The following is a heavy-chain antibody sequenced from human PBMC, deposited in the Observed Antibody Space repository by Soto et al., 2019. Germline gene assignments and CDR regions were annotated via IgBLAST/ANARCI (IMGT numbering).Heavy chain of an antibody. V-gene: IGHV1-2*02. CDR1: GYTFTGYY. D-gene: IGHD2-2*01. CDR3: ARKGSSTTTIFDY. J-gene: IGHJ4*02. Sequence: QVQLVQSGAEVKKPGASVKVSCKASGYTFTGYYMHWVRQAPGQGLEWMGWINPNSGGTNYAQKVEGRVTMTRDTSISTAYMELSRLRSDDTAVYYCARKGSSTTTIFDYWGQGTLVTVSS. CDR2: INPNSGGT.